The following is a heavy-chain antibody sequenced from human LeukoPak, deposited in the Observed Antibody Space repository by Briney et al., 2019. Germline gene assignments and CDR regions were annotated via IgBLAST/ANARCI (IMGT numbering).Heavy chain of an antibody. CDR3: ARERPASRDGYNALEH. Sequence: PGGSLRLSCAASGFTFSSYAMHWVRQAPGKGLEYVSAISINGASTYYANSVKGRFTISRDNSKNTLYLQMGSLRAEDMAVYYCARERPASRDGYNALEHWGQGTLVTVSS. D-gene: IGHD5-24*01. V-gene: IGHV3-64*01. J-gene: IGHJ1*01. CDR1: GFTFSSYA. CDR2: ISINGAST.